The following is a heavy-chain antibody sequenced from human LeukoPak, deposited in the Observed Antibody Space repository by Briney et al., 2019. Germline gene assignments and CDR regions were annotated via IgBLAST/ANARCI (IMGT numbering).Heavy chain of an antibody. V-gene: IGHV3-7*01. D-gene: IGHD1-1*01. Sequence: GGSLRLSCAASGLNFDSYWMSWVRQAPGKGLEWVANIKKDGTEKYFVDSVKGRFTISRDNAKNSLYLQMNSLRVDDTAVYHCARQETSTYNGAFDIWGQGTMVTVSS. J-gene: IGHJ3*02. CDR2: IKKDGTEK. CDR1: GLNFDSYW. CDR3: ARQETSTYNGAFDI.